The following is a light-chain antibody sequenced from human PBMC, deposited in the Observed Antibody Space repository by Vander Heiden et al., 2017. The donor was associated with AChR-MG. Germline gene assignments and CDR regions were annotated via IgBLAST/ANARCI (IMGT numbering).Light chain of an antibody. J-gene: IGLJ2*01. Sequence: NFVLTPPHSVSESPGKTVTISCTRSGGSIASNYVQWYQQRPGSAPTTVIFEDNHRPSGVPDRFSGSIDSSSNSASLIISGLKTEDEADYYCQSYDDTNHGVFGGGTKPTVL. V-gene: IGLV6-57*03. CDR1: GGSIASNY. CDR3: QSYDDTNHGV. CDR2: EDN.